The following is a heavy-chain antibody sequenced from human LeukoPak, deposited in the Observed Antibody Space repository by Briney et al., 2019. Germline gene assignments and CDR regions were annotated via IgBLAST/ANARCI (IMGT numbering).Heavy chain of an antibody. J-gene: IGHJ4*02. CDR3: ASSSFKRVFDY. CDR2: IYYSGST. V-gene: IGHV4-59*01. D-gene: IGHD3-3*02. Sequence: SETLSLTCTVSGGSISSYYWSWIRQPPGKGLEWIGYIYYSGSTNYNPSLKSRVTISVDTSKNQFSLKLSSVTAADTAVDYCASSSFKRVFDYWGQGTLVTVSS. CDR1: GGSISSYY.